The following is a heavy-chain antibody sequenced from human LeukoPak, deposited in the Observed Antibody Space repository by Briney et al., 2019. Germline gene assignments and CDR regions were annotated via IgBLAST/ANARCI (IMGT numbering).Heavy chain of an antibody. D-gene: IGHD3-9*01. CDR1: GYTFTCYY. J-gene: IGHJ4*02. Sequence: ASVKVSFKASGYTFTCYYMHWMRQAPGQGLELMGCINPNSGGTNYPHKFQGRVTMTRYTAISTAYRELSRLRSDDTAVYYCARAAMDYDILTGLLYWGQGTLVTVSS. CDR2: INPNSGGT. V-gene: IGHV1-2*02. CDR3: ARAAMDYDILTGLLY.